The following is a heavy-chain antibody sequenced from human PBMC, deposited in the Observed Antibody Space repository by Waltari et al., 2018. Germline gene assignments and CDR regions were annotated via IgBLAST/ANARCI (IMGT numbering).Heavy chain of an antibody. V-gene: IGHV4-59*01. CDR3: ARDSIAAALSGDYYYGMDV. D-gene: IGHD6-13*01. CDR1: GGSISSYY. J-gene: IGHJ6*02. Sequence: QVQLQESGPGLVKPSETLSLTCTVSGGSISSYYWSWIRQPPGKGLEWIVYIYYSGSTNYNPSLKSRVTISVDTSKNQFSLKLSSVTAADTAVYYCARDSIAAALSGDYYYGMDVWGQGTTVTVSS. CDR2: IYYSGST.